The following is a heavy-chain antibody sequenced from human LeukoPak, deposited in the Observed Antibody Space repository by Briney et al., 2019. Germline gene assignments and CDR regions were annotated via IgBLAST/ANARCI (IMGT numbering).Heavy chain of an antibody. Sequence: PGGSLRLSCAASGFTFSSYWMSWVRQAPGKGLEWVANIKQDGSEKYYVDSVKGRFTISRDNAKNSLYLQMNSLRAEDTAVYYCARAQKSYFDWLLGYFDYWGQGTLVTVSS. CDR1: GFTFSSYW. CDR3: ARAQKSYFDWLLGYFDY. D-gene: IGHD3-9*01. J-gene: IGHJ4*02. CDR2: IKQDGSEK. V-gene: IGHV3-7*01.